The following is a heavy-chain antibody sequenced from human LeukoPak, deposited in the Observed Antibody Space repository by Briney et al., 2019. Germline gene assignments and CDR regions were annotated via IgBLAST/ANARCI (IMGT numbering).Heavy chain of an antibody. J-gene: IGHJ4*02. CDR3: ARVRGFNGSGSWGTFDY. V-gene: IGHV3-7*01. CDR1: GFTFSSYS. CDR2: IKHDGSER. Sequence: GRSLRLSCAASGFTFSSYSMNWVRQAPGKGLEWVANIKHDGSERDYVDSVKGRFTISRDNAKNSVYLQMNSLRAEDTAVYYCARVRGFNGSGSWGTFDYWGQGTLVTVSS. D-gene: IGHD3-10*01.